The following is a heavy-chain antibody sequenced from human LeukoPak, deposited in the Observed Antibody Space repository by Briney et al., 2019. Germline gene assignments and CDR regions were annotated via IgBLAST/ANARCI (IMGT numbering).Heavy chain of an antibody. V-gene: IGHV3-33*01. CDR2: IWFDARME. D-gene: IGHD2-2*01. Sequence: GGSLRLSCAASGFTFSNYGMHWVRQAPGKGLEWVAGIWFDARMEHYADSVKGRFTISRDNSKNTLYLQMNSLRAEDTALYSCARDSCSRPSCSDYWGQGTLVTVSS. CDR1: GFTFSNYG. J-gene: IGHJ4*02. CDR3: ARDSCSRPSCSDY.